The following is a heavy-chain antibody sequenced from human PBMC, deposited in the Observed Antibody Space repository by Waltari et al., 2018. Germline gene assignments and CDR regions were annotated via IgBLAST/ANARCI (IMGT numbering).Heavy chain of an antibody. CDR1: GYTFTSYA. Sequence: QVQLVQSGAAVKKPGASVKVSCKASGYTFTSYAMHWVRQAPGQRLEWLGWIHAGNGNTKYSQKFQGRVTITRDTSASTAYMELSSLRSEDTAVYYCARDEGAQGGQLYWWSADSGYGRGWFDPWGQGTLVTVSS. CDR3: ARDEGAQGGQLYWWSADSGYGRGWFDP. CDR2: IHAGNGNT. V-gene: IGHV1-3*01. J-gene: IGHJ5*02. D-gene: IGHD2-8*02.